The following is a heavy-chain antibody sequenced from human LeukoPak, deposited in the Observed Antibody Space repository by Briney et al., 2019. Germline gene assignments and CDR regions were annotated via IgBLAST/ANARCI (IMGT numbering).Heavy chain of an antibody. CDR1: GFTFTTYA. Sequence: GGSLRLSCAASGFTFTTYAMSWVRQAPGKGLEWVSVIYSGGSTYYADSVKGRFTISRDNSKSTLNLQMNSLRVEDTAVYYCARVGLGAVDYWGQGTLVTVSS. CDR2: IYSGGST. CDR3: ARVGLGAVDY. D-gene: IGHD3-16*01. J-gene: IGHJ4*01. V-gene: IGHV3-53*01.